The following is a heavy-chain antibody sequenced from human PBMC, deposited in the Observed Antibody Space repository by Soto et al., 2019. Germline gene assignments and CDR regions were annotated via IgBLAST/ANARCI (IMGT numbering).Heavy chain of an antibody. Sequence: VASVKVSCKASGFTFTTSAVQWVRQARGQRLEWIGWIVVGSGNTNFAQKFQERVTITRDMSTSTAYMELSSLRSEDTAVYYCAALLRDSSGYYYVGNAFDIWGQGTMISVSS. V-gene: IGHV1-58*01. D-gene: IGHD3-22*01. J-gene: IGHJ3*02. CDR1: GFTFTTSA. CDR3: AALLRDSSGYYYVGNAFDI. CDR2: IVVGSGNT.